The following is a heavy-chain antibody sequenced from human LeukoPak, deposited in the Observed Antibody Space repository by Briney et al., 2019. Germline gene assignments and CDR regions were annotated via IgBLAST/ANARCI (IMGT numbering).Heavy chain of an antibody. CDR2: IRSKAYGGTT. CDR1: GFTFGDYA. J-gene: IGHJ3*02. CDR3: TIVEYQLLYGSFDI. V-gene: IGHV3-49*04. Sequence: GGSLRLSCTASGFTFGDYAMSWVRQAPGKGLEWVGFIRSKAYGGTTEYAASVKGRFTISRDDSKSIAYLQMNSLKTEDTAVYYYTIVEYQLLYGSFDIWGQGTMVTVSS. D-gene: IGHD2-2*02.